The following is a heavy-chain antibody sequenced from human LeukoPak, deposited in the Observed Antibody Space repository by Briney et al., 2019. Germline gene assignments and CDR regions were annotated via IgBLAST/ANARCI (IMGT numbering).Heavy chain of an antibody. J-gene: IGHJ3*02. CDR2: ISTSSSYI. CDR1: GFTFSSYS. V-gene: IGHV3-21*01. CDR3: ARGASVVAGNDNAFDI. Sequence: PGGSLRLSCAASGFTFSSYSMNWVRQAPGKGLEWVSSISTSSSYIYYADSVKGRFTISRDNAKKSLYLQMNSLRADDTAVYYCARGASVVAGNDNAFDIWGQGAMVTVSS. D-gene: IGHD6-19*01.